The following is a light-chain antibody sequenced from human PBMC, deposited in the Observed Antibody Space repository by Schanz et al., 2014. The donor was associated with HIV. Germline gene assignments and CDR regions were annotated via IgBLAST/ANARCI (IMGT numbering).Light chain of an antibody. CDR3: SSYTSSSTLV. J-gene: IGLJ1*01. Sequence: QAALTQPASVSGSPGQSITISCSGTSSDVRGYNLVSWYQQHPGKAPKLMIYEVTKRPSGVSNRFSGSKSGNTASLTISGLQAEDEADYYCSSYTSSSTLVFGTGTKLTVL. V-gene: IGLV2-14*02. CDR1: SSDVRGYNL. CDR2: EVT.